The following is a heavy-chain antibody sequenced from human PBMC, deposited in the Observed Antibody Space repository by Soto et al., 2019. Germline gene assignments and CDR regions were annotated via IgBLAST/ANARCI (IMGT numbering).Heavy chain of an antibody. CDR3: AKGGPYYYYGMDV. CDR1: EFTFNNFW. D-gene: IGHD2-15*01. CDR2: INQDGSEK. Sequence: PGGSLRLSCAASEFTFNNFWMTWVRQAPGKGLECVANINQDGSEKYYVNSVKGRFTISRGNAKNSLYLQMNSLRAEDTAIYYCAKGGPYYYYGMDVWGQGTTVTVSS. J-gene: IGHJ6*02. V-gene: IGHV3-7*03.